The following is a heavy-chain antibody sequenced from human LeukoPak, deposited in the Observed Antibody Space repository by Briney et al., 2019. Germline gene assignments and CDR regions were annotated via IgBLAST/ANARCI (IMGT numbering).Heavy chain of an antibody. D-gene: IGHD4-11*01. CDR2: IKQDGREK. V-gene: IGHV3-7*01. Sequence: GGPLRLSCAASGFTFSTYRMSWVRQAPGKGLEWVANIKQDGREKHYVDSVKGRFTISRDNAKNSLYLQMSSLSAEDTAVYYCTRVEETATTAAIIRKYSYYYYYMDVWGKGNTVTVSS. CDR1: GFTFSTYR. J-gene: IGHJ6*03. CDR3: TRVEETATTAAIIRKYSYYYYYMDV.